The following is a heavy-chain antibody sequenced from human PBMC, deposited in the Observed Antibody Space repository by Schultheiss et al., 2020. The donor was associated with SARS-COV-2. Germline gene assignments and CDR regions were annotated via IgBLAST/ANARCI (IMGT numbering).Heavy chain of an antibody. Sequence: GESLKISCRGSGYIFTSYWIGWVRQMPGKGLEWMGIIYPGDSDTRYSPSFQGQVTISADKSISTAYLQWSSLKASDTAMYYCARQGNYYDSSGSPADYWGQGTLVTVSS. CDR3: ARQGNYYDSSGSPADY. V-gene: IGHV5-51*01. J-gene: IGHJ4*03. CDR1: GYIFTSYW. D-gene: IGHD3-22*01. CDR2: IYPGDSDT.